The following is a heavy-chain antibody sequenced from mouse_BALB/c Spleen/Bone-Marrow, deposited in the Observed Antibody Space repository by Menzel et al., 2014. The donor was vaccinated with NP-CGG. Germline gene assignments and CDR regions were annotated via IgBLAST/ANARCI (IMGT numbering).Heavy chain of an antibody. CDR2: ISYDGSN. V-gene: IGHV3-6*02. CDR3: ARGGDWFIDV. CDR1: GYSITSGYY. J-gene: IGHJ1*01. Sequence: VQLLQSGPGLVKPSQSLSLTCSVSGYSITSGYYWNWIRQFPGNKLEWMDYISYDGSNNYDPSLKNRISITRDTSKNQFFLRLNSVTTEDTATYYCARGGDWFIDVWGAGTTVSGSS.